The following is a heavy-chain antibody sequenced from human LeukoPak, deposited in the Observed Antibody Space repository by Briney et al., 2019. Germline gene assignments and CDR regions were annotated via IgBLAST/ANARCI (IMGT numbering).Heavy chain of an antibody. Sequence: GGSLRLSCAASGFTLSSYAMSWVRQAPGKGLEWVSAISGSGGSTYYADSVKGRFTISRDNSKNTLYLQMNSLRAEDTAVYYCAKDGQKGSYYYDSSGYASAFDIWGQGTMVTVSS. CDR2: ISGSGGST. CDR1: GFTLSSYA. V-gene: IGHV3-23*01. J-gene: IGHJ3*02. D-gene: IGHD3-22*01. CDR3: AKDGQKGSYYYDSSGYASAFDI.